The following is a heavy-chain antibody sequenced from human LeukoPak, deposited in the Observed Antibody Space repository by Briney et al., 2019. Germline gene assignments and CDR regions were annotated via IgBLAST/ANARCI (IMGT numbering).Heavy chain of an antibody. CDR1: GDTFSRYG. V-gene: IGHV1-2*04. J-gene: IGHJ5*02. Sequence: GASVKVSCKASGDTFSRYGISWVRQAPGQGLEWMGWINPNSGGTNYAQKFQGWVTMTRDTSISTAYMELSRLRSDDTAVYYCARNYYDSSGYSSEFDPWGQGTLVTVSS. CDR2: INPNSGGT. D-gene: IGHD3-22*01. CDR3: ARNYYDSSGYSSEFDP.